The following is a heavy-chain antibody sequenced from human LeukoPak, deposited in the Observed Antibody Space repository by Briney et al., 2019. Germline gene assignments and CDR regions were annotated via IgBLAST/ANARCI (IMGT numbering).Heavy chain of an antibody. V-gene: IGHV6-1*01. D-gene: IGHD6-19*01. Sequence: SQTLSLTCDISGDSVSTNNGAWSWIRQSPSRGLEWLGRTYYRSKWYNDYAGSLNGRITISPDTSKNQFSLHLNSVTPEDTAVYYCARDLGNTGWYTFDYWGQGILVTVSS. J-gene: IGHJ4*02. CDR2: TYYRSKWYN. CDR1: GDSVSTNNGA. CDR3: ARDLGNTGWYTFDY.